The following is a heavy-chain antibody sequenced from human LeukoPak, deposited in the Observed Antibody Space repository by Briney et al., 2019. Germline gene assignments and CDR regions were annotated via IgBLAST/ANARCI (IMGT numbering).Heavy chain of an antibody. D-gene: IGHD3-22*01. CDR3: ASRPYYDSSGYYY. J-gene: IGHJ4*02. CDR2: ISSSSSYI. V-gene: IGHV3-21*01. Sequence: GGSLRLSCAASGVTFSSYSMNWVRQAPGKGLEWVSSISSSSSYIYYADSVKGRFTISRDNAKNSLYLQMNSLRAEDTAVYYCASRPYYDSSGYYYWGQGTLVTVSS. CDR1: GVTFSSYS.